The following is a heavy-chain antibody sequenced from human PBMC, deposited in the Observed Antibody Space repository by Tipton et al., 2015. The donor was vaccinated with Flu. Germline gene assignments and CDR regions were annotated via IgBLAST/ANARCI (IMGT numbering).Heavy chain of an antibody. V-gene: IGHV4-39*01. D-gene: IGHD1-26*01. J-gene: IGHJ5*01. Sequence: TLSLTCTVSSGSIRSTNYFCAWIRQPPGKGLELIGSIYPSGTTYYNPSLKSRVTISVDTSKSQFSLMLKSVTAADTAVYYCARRTDSGSFNWFDSWGHGTLVTVSS. CDR2: IYPSGTT. CDR3: ARRTDSGSFNWFDS. CDR1: SGSIRSTNYF.